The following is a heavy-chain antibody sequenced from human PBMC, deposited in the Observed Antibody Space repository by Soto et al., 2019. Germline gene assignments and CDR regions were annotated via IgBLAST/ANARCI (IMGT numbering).Heavy chain of an antibody. CDR3: ARRNYFYALDV. V-gene: IGHV4-34*01. CDR1: GGSFSGYY. Sequence: SETLSLTCAVSGGSFSGYYWGWVRQPPGKGLEWVGEINYSGSTNYNPSLKRRVTISVDTSKNQVSLKVTSVTAADTAMYYCARRNYFYALDVWGQGTTVTVS. J-gene: IGHJ6*02. CDR2: INYSGST.